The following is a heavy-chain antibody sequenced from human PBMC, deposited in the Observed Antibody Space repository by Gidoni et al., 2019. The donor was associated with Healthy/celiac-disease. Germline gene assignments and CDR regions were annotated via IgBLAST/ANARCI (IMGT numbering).Heavy chain of an antibody. D-gene: IGHD5-18*01. CDR2: ISGDGGST. Sequence: EVQLVESGGGVVQPGGSLRLSCAAAGFTFDDYAMPRGRQAPGKGLEWVSLISGDGGSTYYADSVKGRFTISRDNSKNALYLQMNSLRTEDTALYYCAKDKGAAVPPIQYNWFDPWGQGTLVTVSS. V-gene: IGHV3-43*02. CDR1: GFTFDDYA. CDR3: AKDKGAAVPPIQYNWFDP. J-gene: IGHJ5*02.